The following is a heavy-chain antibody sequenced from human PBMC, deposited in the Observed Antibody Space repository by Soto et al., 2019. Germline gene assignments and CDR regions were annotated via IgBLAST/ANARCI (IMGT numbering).Heavy chain of an antibody. D-gene: IGHD4-17*01. CDR3: ARGDSTVSSVFDY. Sequence: QVQLQESGPGLVKPSQTLSLTCTVSGGPFSSGGYYWSWIRQEPGKGLEWIGYIYQNGDTSYNPSLKSRVTISADTSKTQFSLKLSSVTAADTAVYYCARGDSTVSSVFDYWDQGMLVTVSS. J-gene: IGHJ4*02. V-gene: IGHV4-31*03. CDR1: GGPFSSGGYY. CDR2: IYQNGDT.